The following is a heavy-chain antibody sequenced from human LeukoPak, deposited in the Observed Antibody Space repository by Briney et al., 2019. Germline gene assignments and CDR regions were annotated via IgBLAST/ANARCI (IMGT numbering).Heavy chain of an antibody. V-gene: IGHV1-69*04. CDR3: ATATIAVAGLDY. J-gene: IGHJ4*02. CDR1: GGTFRSYA. Sequence: GSSVKVSCKASGGTFRSYAISWVRQAPGQGLEWMGRIIPILGITNYAQKFQGRVTMTEDTSTDTAYMELSSLRSEDTAVYYCATATIAVAGLDYWGQGTLVTVSS. CDR2: IIPILGIT. D-gene: IGHD6-19*01.